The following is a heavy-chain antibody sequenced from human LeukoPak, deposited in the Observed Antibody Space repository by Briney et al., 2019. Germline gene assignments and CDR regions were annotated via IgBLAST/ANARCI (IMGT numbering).Heavy chain of an antibody. J-gene: IGHJ4*02. Sequence: SETLSLTCTVSGGSISSYYWSWIRQPPGKGLEWIGYIYYSGSTNYNPSLKSRVTISVDTSKNQFSLKLSSVTAADTAVYYCARLNWNYADYWGQGTLVTVSS. V-gene: IGHV4-59*08. CDR1: GGSISSYY. D-gene: IGHD1-1*01. CDR2: IYYSGST. CDR3: ARLNWNYADY.